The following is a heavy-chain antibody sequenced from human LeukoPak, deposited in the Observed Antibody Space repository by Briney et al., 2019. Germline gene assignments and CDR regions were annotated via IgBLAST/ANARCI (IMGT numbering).Heavy chain of an antibody. J-gene: IGHJ5*02. Sequence: KPSETLSLTCAAYGGSFSGYYWSWIRQPPGKGLEWIGEINHSGSTNYNPSLKSRVTISVDTSKNQFSLKLSSVTAADTAVYYCSGYSNYDWFDPWGQGTLVTVSS. CDR3: SGYSNYDWFDP. D-gene: IGHD4-11*01. V-gene: IGHV4-34*01. CDR1: GGSFSGYY. CDR2: INHSGST.